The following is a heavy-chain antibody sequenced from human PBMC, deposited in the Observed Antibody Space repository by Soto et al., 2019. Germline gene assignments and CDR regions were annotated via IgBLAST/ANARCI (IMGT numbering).Heavy chain of an antibody. CDR1: GFTFSSYG. CDR3: AKGYYGGDSDYFDC. J-gene: IGHJ4*02. V-gene: IGHV3-30*18. Sequence: GGSLRLSCAASGFTFSSYGMHWVRQAPGKGLEWVAFISYVGSNQYYADSVKGRFTISRDNSKKTLYLQMNSLRAEDTAVYYCAKGYYGGDSDYFDCWGQGT. D-gene: IGHD2-21*02. CDR2: ISYVGSNQ.